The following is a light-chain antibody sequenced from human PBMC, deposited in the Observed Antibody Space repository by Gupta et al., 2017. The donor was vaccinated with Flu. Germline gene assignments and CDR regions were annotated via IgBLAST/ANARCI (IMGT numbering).Light chain of an antibody. Sequence: DIQMTQSPSSLSASVGDRVTITCRASQGISTWLAWYQQIPGIAPKSLIYAASNLQSGVPSRFSGSGSGTDFTLTISSLQPEDFATYYCQQDDIYPITFGQGTRMEN. CDR2: AAS. J-gene: IGKJ5*01. CDR3: QQDDIYPIT. CDR1: QGISTW. V-gene: IGKV1D-16*01.